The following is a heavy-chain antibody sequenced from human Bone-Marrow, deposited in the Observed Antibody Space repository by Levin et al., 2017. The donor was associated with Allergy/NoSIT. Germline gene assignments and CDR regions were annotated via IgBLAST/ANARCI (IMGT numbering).Heavy chain of an antibody. CDR1: GYTFTGYY. CDR3: ARLTACSGGSCSYWYFDL. D-gene: IGHD2-15*01. CDR2: INPNSGGT. V-gene: IGHV1-2*02. Sequence: GGSLRLSCKASGYTFTGYYMHWVRQAPGQGLEWMGWINPNSGGTNYAQKFQGRVTMTRDTSISTAYMELSRLRSDDTAVYYCARLTACSGGSCSYWYFDLWGRGTLVTVSS. J-gene: IGHJ2*01.